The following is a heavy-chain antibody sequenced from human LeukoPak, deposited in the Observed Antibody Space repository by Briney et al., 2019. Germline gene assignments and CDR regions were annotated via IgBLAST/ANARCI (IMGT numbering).Heavy chain of an antibody. CDR3: ARDLRSGWYEGIDY. J-gene: IGHJ4*02. V-gene: IGHV3-21*01. D-gene: IGHD6-19*01. CDR2: ISSSSSYI. CDR1: GFTFSIYW. Sequence: GGSLRLSCAASGFTFSIYWMHWVRQAPGKGLEWVSSISSSSSYIYYADSLKGRFTISRDNAKNSLYLQMNSLRAEDTAIYYCARDLRSGWYEGIDYWGQGTLVTVSS.